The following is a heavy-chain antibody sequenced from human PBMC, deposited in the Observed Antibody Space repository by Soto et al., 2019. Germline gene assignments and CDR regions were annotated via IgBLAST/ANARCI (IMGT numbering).Heavy chain of an antibody. Sequence: EVQLVESGGGLVKPGGSLRLSCAASGFTFRSFTMNWVRQAPGKGLEWVSTISSNSAYIYYTDALRGRFTISRENAKNSLHLQMNRLRAEDTAVYYCTRDASRDSSARGWFDPWGRGTLVTVSS. CDR1: GFTFRSFT. V-gene: IGHV3-21*02. CDR2: ISSNSAYI. CDR3: TRDASRDSSARGWFDP. J-gene: IGHJ5*02. D-gene: IGHD6-13*01.